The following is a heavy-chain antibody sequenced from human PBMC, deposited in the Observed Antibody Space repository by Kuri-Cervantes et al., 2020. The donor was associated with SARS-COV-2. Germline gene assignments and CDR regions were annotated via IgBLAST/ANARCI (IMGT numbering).Heavy chain of an antibody. Sequence: GESLKISCAASGFTFSDYYMSWIRQAPGKGLEWVSYISSSGSTIYYADSVRGRLTISRDNAKNSLYLQMNSLRAEDTAVYYCARESGVDWGSDAFDIWDQGTMVTVSS. J-gene: IGHJ3*02. V-gene: IGHV3-11*04. CDR2: ISSSGSTI. D-gene: IGHD7-27*01. CDR1: GFTFSDYY. CDR3: ARESGVDWGSDAFDI.